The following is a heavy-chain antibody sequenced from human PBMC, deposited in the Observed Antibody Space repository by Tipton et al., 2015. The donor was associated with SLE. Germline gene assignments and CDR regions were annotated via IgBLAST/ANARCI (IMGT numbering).Heavy chain of an antibody. CDR2: INYSGST. CDR3: ARHRSGWKYFDY. V-gene: IGHV4-34*01. Sequence: TLSLTCAVFGGSFSGYYWTWIRQPPGKGLEWIGEINYSGSTNYNPSLKSRVTISVDTSQNQFSLKLSSVTAADTAVYYCARHRSGWKYFDYWGQGTLVTVSS. J-gene: IGHJ4*02. D-gene: IGHD6-19*01. CDR1: GGSFSGYY.